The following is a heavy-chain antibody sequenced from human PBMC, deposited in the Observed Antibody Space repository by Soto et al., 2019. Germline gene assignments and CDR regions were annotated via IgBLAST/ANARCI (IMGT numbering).Heavy chain of an antibody. CDR3: ARDRGNMDV. CDR2: IGGSGGGT. CDR1: GFTFSSYA. J-gene: IGHJ6*02. D-gene: IGHD6-25*01. Sequence: GGSLRLSCVGSGFTFSSYAMSWVRQAPGKGLEWVSSIGGSGGGTYYADSVKGRFTMSRDNSKNTLYVQMNSLRADDTAVYYCARDRGNMDVWGQGTTVTVS. V-gene: IGHV3-23*01.